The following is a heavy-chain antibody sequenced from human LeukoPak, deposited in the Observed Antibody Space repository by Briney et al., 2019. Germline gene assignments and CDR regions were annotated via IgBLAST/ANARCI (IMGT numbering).Heavy chain of an antibody. D-gene: IGHD3-22*01. Sequence: GGSLRLSCAASGFTFDDYGVSWVRQAPGKGLEWVSGINWNGGSTGYADSVKGRFTISRDNAKNSLYLQMNSLRAEDTALYYCARGYYYDSSGYYYGSYFDLWGRGTLVTVSS. V-gene: IGHV3-20*04. CDR2: INWNGGST. CDR1: GFTFDDYG. J-gene: IGHJ2*01. CDR3: ARGYYYDSSGYYYGSYFDL.